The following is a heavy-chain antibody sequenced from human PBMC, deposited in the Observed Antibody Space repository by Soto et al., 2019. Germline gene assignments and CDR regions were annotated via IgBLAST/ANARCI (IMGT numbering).Heavy chain of an antibody. J-gene: IGHJ4*02. Sequence: QLVEFGGGLVNPGGSLRLSCAASGFNFSNYYMAWVRQTPGKGLVWISYISSRASYTKYADSVEGRFTVSRDNANGSLYLQMNSLRGEDTAIYYCARRQPMLCLDAWGQATQVTVSS. D-gene: IGHD2-2*01. CDR2: ISSRASYT. V-gene: IGHV3-11*06. CDR1: GFNFSNYY. CDR3: ARRQPMLCLDA.